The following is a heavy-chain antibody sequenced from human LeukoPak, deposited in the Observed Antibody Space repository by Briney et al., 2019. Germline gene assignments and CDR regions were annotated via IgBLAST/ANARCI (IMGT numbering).Heavy chain of an antibody. D-gene: IGHD1-26*01. CDR1: GGSISSSSYS. J-gene: IGHJ4*02. Sequence: SETLSLTCTVSGGSISSSSYSWGWIRQPPGKGLEWIGSIYYSGSTYYNPSLKSRVTISVDTPENQFSLKLSSVTAADTAVYYCATIQISGSYWNYWGQGTLVTVSS. V-gene: IGHV4-39*01. CDR3: ATIQISGSYWNY. CDR2: IYYSGST.